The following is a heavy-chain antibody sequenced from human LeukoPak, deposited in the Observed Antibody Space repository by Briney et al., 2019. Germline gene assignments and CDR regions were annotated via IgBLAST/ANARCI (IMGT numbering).Heavy chain of an antibody. D-gene: IGHD3-10*01. Sequence: ASVKVSCKASGYPFTSYGVTWVRQAPGQGLEWMGWISAYNGNTNYAQKLQGRVTMTTDTSTSTAYMELRSLRSDDTAVYYCARVEGTMVRGVIHGFDYWGQGTLVTVSS. J-gene: IGHJ4*02. CDR3: ARVEGTMVRGVIHGFDY. V-gene: IGHV1-18*04. CDR1: GYPFTSYG. CDR2: ISAYNGNT.